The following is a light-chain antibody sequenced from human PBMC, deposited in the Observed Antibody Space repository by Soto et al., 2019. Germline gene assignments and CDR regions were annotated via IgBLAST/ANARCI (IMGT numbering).Light chain of an antibody. J-gene: IGLJ3*02. Sequence: QSVLTQSPSASGTPGQRVSISCSGSTSNIGTNTVSWYQHVPGTAPKLLIYKSNQRPSGVPDRFSGSKSGTSASLPISGLQSEDEADYYCAAWDDRLNGRVFGGGTKLTVL. CDR3: AAWDDRLNGRV. V-gene: IGLV1-44*01. CDR2: KSN. CDR1: TSNIGTNT.